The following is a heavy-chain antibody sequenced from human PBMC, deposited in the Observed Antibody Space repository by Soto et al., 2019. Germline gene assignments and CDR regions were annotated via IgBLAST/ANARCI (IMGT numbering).Heavy chain of an antibody. CDR1: AYTFISYG. CDR2: ISAYNGNT. CDR3: ARDRAGYCGGDYYPQY. D-gene: IGHD2-21*02. Sequence: QGQLVQSGAEVKKPGASVKVSCKASAYTFISYGVSWVRQAPGQGLEWMGWISAYNGNTNYAQKFQGRVTMTTDTTTSTAYMELRSLRSDDTAVYYCARDRAGYCGGDYYPQYWGQGTLVTVSS. J-gene: IGHJ4*02. V-gene: IGHV1-18*01.